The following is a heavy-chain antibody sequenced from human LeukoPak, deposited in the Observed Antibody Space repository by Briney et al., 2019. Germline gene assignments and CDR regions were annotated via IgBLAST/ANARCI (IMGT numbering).Heavy chain of an antibody. CDR3: ARDKRFTGSSWYLDY. V-gene: IGHV3-23*01. J-gene: IGHJ4*02. Sequence: GGSLRLSCAASGFTFSSYAMSWVRQAPGRGLEWVSSISGNGGSTYYAVSVQGRFTISRDNSKNTLYLQMNSLKVEDTAVYYCARDKRFTGSSWYLDYWGQGTLVTVSS. D-gene: IGHD6-13*01. CDR1: GFTFSSYA. CDR2: ISGNGGST.